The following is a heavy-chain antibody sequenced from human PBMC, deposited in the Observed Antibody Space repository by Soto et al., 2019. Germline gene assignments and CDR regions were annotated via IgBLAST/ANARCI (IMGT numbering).Heavy chain of an antibody. CDR1: GFTFKNFA. V-gene: IGHV3-33*01. J-gene: IGHJ4*02. D-gene: IGHD1-1*01. CDR3: ARDWNAGIFDY. CDR2: IWYDAINK. Sequence: GGSLRLSCAASGFTFKNFAMHWVRQAPGKGLEWVAMIWYDAINKYYADFVKGRFTISRDHSMSTLSLQMDSLRAEDTAVYYCARDWNAGIFDYWGQGTLVTVSS.